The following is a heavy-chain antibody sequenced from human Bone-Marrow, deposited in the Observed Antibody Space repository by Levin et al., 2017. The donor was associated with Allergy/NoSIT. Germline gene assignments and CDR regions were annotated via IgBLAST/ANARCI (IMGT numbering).Heavy chain of an antibody. Sequence: PGGSLRLSCSASGFTYSSSGINWVRQAPGKGLEWVAVMSYDGSNHFVADSVRGRFTVSRDSSNNTLYLQMNSLRPEDTAVYYCAMIVVVIPTWGQGTLVTVSS. CDR1: GFTYSSSG. V-gene: IGHV3-30*03. CDR3: AMIVVVIPT. D-gene: IGHD3-22*01. J-gene: IGHJ4*02. CDR2: MSYDGSNH.